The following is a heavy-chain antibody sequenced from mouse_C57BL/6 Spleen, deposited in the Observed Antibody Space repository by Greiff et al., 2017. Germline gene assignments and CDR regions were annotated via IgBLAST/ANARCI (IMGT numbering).Heavy chain of an antibody. CDR1: GYTFTSYW. Sequence: VQLQQPGAELVKPGASVKMSCKASGYTFTSYWLTWVKQRPGQGLEWIGDIYPGSGSTNYNEKFKSKATLTVDTSSSTAYMQLSSLTSEDSAVYYCARVYYDDGGVHFDYWGQGTTLTVSS. V-gene: IGHV1-55*01. J-gene: IGHJ2*01. D-gene: IGHD2-4*01. CDR3: ARVYYDDGGVHFDY. CDR2: IYPGSGST.